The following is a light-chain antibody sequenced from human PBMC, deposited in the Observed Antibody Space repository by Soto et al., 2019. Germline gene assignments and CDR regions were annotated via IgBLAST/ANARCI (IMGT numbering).Light chain of an antibody. CDR3: LQHNTYPLS. CDR2: GAS. J-gene: IGKJ4*01. V-gene: IGKV1-17*03. CDR1: QAISHY. Sequence: DIQMTQSPSAMSASVGDRVTITCRASQAISHYLAWFHQRPGKVPKRLIYGASTLQSGVPSRFSGSGSGTEFTLTISSLQPEDFGTYYSLQHNTYPLSFGGGTKVE.